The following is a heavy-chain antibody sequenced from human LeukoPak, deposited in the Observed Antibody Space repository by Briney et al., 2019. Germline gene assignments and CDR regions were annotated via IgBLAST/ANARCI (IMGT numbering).Heavy chain of an antibody. D-gene: IGHD5-12*01. Sequence: ASVKVSCKASGYTFTSYGISWVRQAPGRGLEWMAWISAHNGNTNYAQNLRDRVTLTTDTSTSTVYMELRSLRSDDTAVYYCARGGRRGGYDRGAVFDYWGQGTLVTVSS. CDR1: GYTFTSYG. CDR2: ISAHNGNT. J-gene: IGHJ4*02. V-gene: IGHV1-18*01. CDR3: ARGGRRGGYDRGAVFDY.